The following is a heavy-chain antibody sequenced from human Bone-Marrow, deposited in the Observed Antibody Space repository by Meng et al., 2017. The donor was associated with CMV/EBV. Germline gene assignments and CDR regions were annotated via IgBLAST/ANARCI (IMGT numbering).Heavy chain of an antibody. CDR3: ARDRRRSSDYYDSSGYSFS. D-gene: IGHD3-22*01. CDR1: GYTFTSYG. J-gene: IGHJ4*02. Sequence: SVKVSCKASGYTFTSYGISWVRQAPGQGLEWMGGIIPILGIANYAQKFQGRVTITADKSTSTAYMELSSLRSEDTAVYYCARDRRRSSDYYDSSGYSFSWGQGTLVTVS. V-gene: IGHV1-69*10. CDR2: IIPILGIA.